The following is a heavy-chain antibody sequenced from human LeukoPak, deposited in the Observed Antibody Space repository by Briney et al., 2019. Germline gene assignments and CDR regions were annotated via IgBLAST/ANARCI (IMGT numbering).Heavy chain of an antibody. J-gene: IGHJ4*02. V-gene: IGHV3-7*03. CDR1: GFTFSSYS. CDR3: ARGGGGSDY. CDR2: IKQDGSEK. Sequence: PGGSLRLSCAASGFTFSSYSMNWVRQAPGKGLEWVANIKQDGSEKYYVDSVKGRFTISRDNAKNSLYLQMNSLRAEDTAVYHCARGGGGSDYWGQGTLVTVSS.